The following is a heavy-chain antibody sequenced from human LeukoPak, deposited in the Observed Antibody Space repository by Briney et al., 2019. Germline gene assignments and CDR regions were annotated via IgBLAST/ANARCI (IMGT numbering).Heavy chain of an antibody. V-gene: IGHV4-38-2*01. D-gene: IGHD3-10*01. Sequence: PSETLSLTCAVSGYSISSGYYWGWIRQPPGKGLEWIGSIYHGGSTYYNPSLKSRVTISVDTSKNQFSLKLSSVTAADTAVYYCARVLWFGELPPAGRLYYFDYWGQGTLVTVSS. CDR3: ARVLWFGELPPAGRLYYFDY. J-gene: IGHJ4*02. CDR2: IYHGGST. CDR1: GYSISSGYY.